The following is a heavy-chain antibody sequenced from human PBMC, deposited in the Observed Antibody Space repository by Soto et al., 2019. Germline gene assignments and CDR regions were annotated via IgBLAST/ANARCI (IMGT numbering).Heavy chain of an antibody. V-gene: IGHV4-59*08. CDR1: GGSISSYY. D-gene: IGHD2-15*01. CDR2: IYYSGST. J-gene: IGHJ4*02. CDR3: VRLPLVVAATEAIHFDY. Sequence: ASETLSLTCTVSGGSISSYYWSWIRQPPGKGLEWIGYIYYSGSTNYNPSLKSRVTISVDTSKNQFSLKLSSVTAADTAVYYCVRLPLVVAATEAIHFDYWGQGTLVIVSS.